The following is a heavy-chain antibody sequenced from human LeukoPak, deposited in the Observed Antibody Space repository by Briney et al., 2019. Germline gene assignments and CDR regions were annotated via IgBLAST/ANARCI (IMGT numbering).Heavy chain of an antibody. CDR1: GYTFTSYA. CDR2: ISTYSGNT. D-gene: IGHD2-21*02. CDR3: ARGGSRVVTYGNFDY. Sequence: ASVKVSCKPSGYTFTSYALSWVRQAPGQGLEWMGWISTYSGNTNYAQKLQGRITMTIKTSTSTAYMELRSLRSDDTAVYYCARGGSRVVTYGNFDYWGQGTLVTVSS. V-gene: IGHV1-18*01. J-gene: IGHJ4*02.